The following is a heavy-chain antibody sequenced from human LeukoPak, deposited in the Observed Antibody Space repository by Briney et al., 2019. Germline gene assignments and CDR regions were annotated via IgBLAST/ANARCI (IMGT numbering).Heavy chain of an antibody. CDR3: ARSLLEYSSSSGFDY. CDR1: GESFSGYY. J-gene: IGHJ4*02. CDR2: INHSGST. D-gene: IGHD6-6*01. Sequence: PSETLSLTCAVYGESFSGYYWTWIRQPPGEGLEWIGEINHSGSTNYNPSLKSRVTISVDTSKNQFSLKLSSVTAADTAVYYCARSLLEYSSSSGFDYWGQGTLVTVSS. V-gene: IGHV4-34*01.